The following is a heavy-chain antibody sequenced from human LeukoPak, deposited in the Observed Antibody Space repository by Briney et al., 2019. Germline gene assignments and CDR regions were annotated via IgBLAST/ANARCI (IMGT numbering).Heavy chain of an antibody. V-gene: IGHV3-23*01. D-gene: IGHD4-17*01. Sequence: GGSLRLSCAASGFTFSSYAMSWVRQAPGKGLEWVSAISGSGGSTYYADSVKGRFTISRDNSKNTLYLQMNSLRAEDTAVYYCATPYGDYARRHHYYGMDVWGQGTTVTVSS. CDR3: ATPYGDYARRHHYYGMDV. CDR2: ISGSGGST. J-gene: IGHJ6*02. CDR1: GFTFSSYA.